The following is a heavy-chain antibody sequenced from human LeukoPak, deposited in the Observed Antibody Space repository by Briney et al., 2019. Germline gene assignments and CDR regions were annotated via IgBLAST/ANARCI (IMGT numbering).Heavy chain of an antibody. V-gene: IGHV4-59*01. J-gene: IGHJ4*02. Sequence: PGGSLRLSCAASGFTFSSYAMSWVRQAPGKGLEWIGYIYYSGSTNYNPSLKSRVTTSVDTSKNQFSLKLSSVTAADTAVYYCASSSAWSGHDYWGQGTLVTVSS. CDR2: IYYSGST. CDR1: GFTFSSYA. D-gene: IGHD3-3*01. CDR3: ASSSAWSGHDY.